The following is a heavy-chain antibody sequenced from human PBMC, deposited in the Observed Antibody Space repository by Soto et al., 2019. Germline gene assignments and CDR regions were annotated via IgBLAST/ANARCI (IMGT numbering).Heavy chain of an antibody. V-gene: IGHV5-51*01. D-gene: IGHD6-13*01. Sequence: GESLKISCQCSGYTFSNLWIGWVGQLPGQGLEWMGIIYPGDHETRYSPSFLGKVTISAETSINTAYLQWSSLEASDSAFYFCARSPRSSPYFDFWGQGALVTSPQ. CDR3: ARSPRSSPYFDF. CDR1: GYTFSNLW. J-gene: IGHJ4*02. CDR2: IYPGDHET.